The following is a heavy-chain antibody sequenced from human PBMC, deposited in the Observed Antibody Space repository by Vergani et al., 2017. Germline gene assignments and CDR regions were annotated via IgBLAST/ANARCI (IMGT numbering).Heavy chain of an antibody. CDR1: GFTFSSNW. CDR2: IKQEGREK. J-gene: IGHJ3*02. V-gene: IGHV3-7*01. Sequence: EVQLVESGGGLSQPGGSLRFPCAASGFTFSSNWISWFRQPPGKGLEWVAKIKQEGREKYYVDSLKGRFTISRDNAKNSLYLQMNSLRAEDTAVYYCARAGYIAAAGYAFDIWGQGTMVTVSS. CDR3: ARAGYIAAAGYAFDI. D-gene: IGHD6-13*01.